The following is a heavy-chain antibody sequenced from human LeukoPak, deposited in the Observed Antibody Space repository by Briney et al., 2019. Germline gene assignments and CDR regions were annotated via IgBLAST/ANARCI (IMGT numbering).Heavy chain of an antibody. J-gene: IGHJ4*02. V-gene: IGHV3-30*02. CDR2: IRFDGSNK. CDR1: GFTFKNYA. D-gene: IGHD2-2*01. CDR3: AKDNAHDY. Sequence: PGGSLRLSCATSGFTFKNYAMHWVRQAPGQGLEWVAFIRFDGSNKYYADSVKGRFTTSRDNSKNTLYLQMNSLRPEDTAVYYCAKDNAHDYWGQGTLVTVSS.